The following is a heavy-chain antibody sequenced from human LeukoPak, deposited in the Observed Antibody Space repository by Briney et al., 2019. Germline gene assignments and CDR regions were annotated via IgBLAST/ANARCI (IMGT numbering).Heavy chain of an antibody. CDR1: GYTFSSYD. CDR2: MNPNSGHT. V-gene: IGHV1-8*01. CDR3: ARSIVGVRKRNDY. D-gene: IGHD1-26*01. Sequence: ASVKVSCKASGYTFSSYDIIWVRQASGQGLEWMGWMNPNSGHTGYAQKFQGRVTMTRGTSISTAYMELTSLTSEDSAVYYCARSIVGVRKRNDYWGQGTLVTVSS. J-gene: IGHJ4*02.